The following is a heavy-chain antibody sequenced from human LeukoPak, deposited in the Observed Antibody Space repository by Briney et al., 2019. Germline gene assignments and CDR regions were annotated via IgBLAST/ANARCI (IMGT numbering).Heavy chain of an antibody. D-gene: IGHD3-22*01. CDR1: GFTFDDYG. V-gene: IGHV3-20*04. Sequence: GGSLRLSCAASGFTFDDYGMSWVHQAPGKGLEWVSGINLNGGSTGYADSGKGRFTISRDNAKNSLYLQMNSLRGEDTALYYCATGDSCGLAGAFAIWGQGTMVTVSS. CDR3: ATGDSCGLAGAFAI. J-gene: IGHJ3*02. CDR2: INLNGGST.